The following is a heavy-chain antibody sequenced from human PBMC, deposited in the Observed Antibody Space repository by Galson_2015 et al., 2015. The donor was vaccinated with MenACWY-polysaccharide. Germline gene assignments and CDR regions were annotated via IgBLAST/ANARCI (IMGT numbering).Heavy chain of an antibody. CDR2: INNGSNSM. D-gene: IGHD2-15*01. Sequence: SLRLSCAASGFTFSDYYMSWIRQAPGKGLEWVSYINNGSNSMYYVDSVKGRFTISRDNAKNALYLQMNSLRADDTAVYYCARDARCSGGSCHFYGMDVWGQGTTVTVSS. J-gene: IGHJ6*02. CDR3: ARDARCSGGSCHFYGMDV. CDR1: GFTFSDYY. V-gene: IGHV3-11*01.